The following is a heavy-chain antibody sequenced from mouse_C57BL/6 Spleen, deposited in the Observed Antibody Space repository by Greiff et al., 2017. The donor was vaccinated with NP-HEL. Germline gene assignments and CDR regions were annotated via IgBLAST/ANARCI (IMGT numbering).Heavy chain of an antibody. CDR1: GYTFTSYW. D-gene: IGHD2-4*01. Sequence: QVQLKQPGAELVRPGSSVKLSCKASGYTFTSYWMDWVKQRPGQGLEWIGNIYPSDSETHYNQKFKDKATLTVDKSSSTAYMQLSSLTSEDSAVYYCAREGLRGLDYGGQGTTLTVSS. CDR2: IYPSDSET. CDR3: AREGLRGLDY. V-gene: IGHV1-61*01. J-gene: IGHJ2*01.